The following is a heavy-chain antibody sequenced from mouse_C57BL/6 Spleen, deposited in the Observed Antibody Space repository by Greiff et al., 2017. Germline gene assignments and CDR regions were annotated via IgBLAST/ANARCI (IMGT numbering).Heavy chain of an antibody. CDR1: GYTFTDYY. CDR2: INPNNGGT. Sequence: VQLQQSGPELVKPGASVKISCKASGYTFTDYYMNWVKQSHGKSLEWIGDINPNNGGTSYNQKFKGKATLTVDKSSSTAYMELRSLTSEDSAVYYCARWDYSNSIFPMDYWGQGTSVTVSS. V-gene: IGHV1-26*01. CDR3: ARWDYSNSIFPMDY. J-gene: IGHJ4*01. D-gene: IGHD2-5*01.